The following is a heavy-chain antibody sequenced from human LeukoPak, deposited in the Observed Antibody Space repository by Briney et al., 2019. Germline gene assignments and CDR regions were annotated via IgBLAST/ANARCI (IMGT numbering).Heavy chain of an antibody. CDR3: ARVVRYHFYMDV. V-gene: IGHV1-69*05. CDR1: GDTFSSNV. Sequence: SVRVSCKASGDTFSSNVVTWVRQAPGQGLEWMGGIIPVFNTPNYAQQFQGRVTITTDESTHTSYMELRSLRSDDTAVYYCARVVRYHFYMDVWGKGTTVTVSS. D-gene: IGHD3-9*01. J-gene: IGHJ6*03. CDR2: IIPVFNTP.